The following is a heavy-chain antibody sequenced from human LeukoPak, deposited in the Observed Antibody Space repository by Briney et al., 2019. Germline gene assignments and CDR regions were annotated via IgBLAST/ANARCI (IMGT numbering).Heavy chain of an antibody. Sequence: SETLSLTCTVSGGSISSYYWSWIRQPPGKGLEWIGYIYYSGSTNYNPSLQSRVTISVDTSKNQFSLKLSSVTAADTAVYYCARHLYYYYGMDVWGQGTTVTVSS. V-gene: IGHV4-59*08. CDR2: IYYSGST. CDR1: GGSISSYY. CDR3: ARHLYYYYGMDV. J-gene: IGHJ6*02.